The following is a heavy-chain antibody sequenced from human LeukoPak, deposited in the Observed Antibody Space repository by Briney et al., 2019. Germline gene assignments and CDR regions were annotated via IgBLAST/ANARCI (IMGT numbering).Heavy chain of an antibody. V-gene: IGHV1-8*02. CDR2: MNPNSGNT. J-gene: IGHJ4*02. Sequence: ASVRVSCKASGYTFISYNINWVRQATGQGLEWMGWMNPNSGNTGYAQKFQGRVTMTRNTSISTAYMELSSLRSEDTAVYYCARGGAYFDWLSFDYWGQGTLVTVSS. D-gene: IGHD3-9*01. CDR3: ARGGAYFDWLSFDY. CDR1: GYTFISYN.